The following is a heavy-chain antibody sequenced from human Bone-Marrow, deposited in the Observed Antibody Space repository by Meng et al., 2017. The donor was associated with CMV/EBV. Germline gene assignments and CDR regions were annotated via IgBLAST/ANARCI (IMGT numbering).Heavy chain of an antibody. Sequence: GESLKISCAASGFTFSSYAMHWVRQAPGKGLEWVANINPAGTVKHYVDSLKGRFTISRDNAKNSLYLQMTSLRADDTAMYYCARDYYASGSFDYWGQGTLVTVSS. CDR1: GFTFSSYA. V-gene: IGHV3-7*01. J-gene: IGHJ4*02. D-gene: IGHD3-10*01. CDR2: INPAGTVK. CDR3: ARDYYASGSFDY.